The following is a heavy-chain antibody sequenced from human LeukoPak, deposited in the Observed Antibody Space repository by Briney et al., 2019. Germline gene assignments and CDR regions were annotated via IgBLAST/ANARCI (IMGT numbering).Heavy chain of an antibody. CDR1: GGSFSNYY. J-gene: IGHJ5*02. CDR2: INHSGSA. CDR3: ARRSNPGDFRWFDP. Sequence: SETLSLTCADYGGSFSNYYWSWIRLPPGKGLEWIGEINHSGSATYNPSLKSRVTISVETSRNQFSLKLSSVTAADTAMYYCARRSNPGDFRWFDPWGQGTLVTVSS. D-gene: IGHD4-17*01. V-gene: IGHV4-34*01.